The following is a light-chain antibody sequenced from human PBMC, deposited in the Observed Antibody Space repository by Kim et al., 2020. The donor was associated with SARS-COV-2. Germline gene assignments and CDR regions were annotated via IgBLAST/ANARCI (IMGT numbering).Light chain of an antibody. CDR2: DDT. J-gene: IGLJ3*02. Sequence: GQKVASSCSGTSPNIGNNYVSWYQQLPGTAPKLLICDDTLRPSGIPDRISGPKSGTSATLGITGLQTGDEGDYYCATWDSSLSAGVFGGGTQLTVL. CDR1: SPNIGNNY. CDR3: ATWDSSLSAGV. V-gene: IGLV1-51*01.